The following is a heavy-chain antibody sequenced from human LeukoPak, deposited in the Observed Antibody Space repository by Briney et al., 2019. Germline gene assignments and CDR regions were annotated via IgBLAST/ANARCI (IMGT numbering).Heavy chain of an antibody. CDR3: ASETNCSGGSCYQT. D-gene: IGHD2-15*01. V-gene: IGHV3-33*01. CDR2: IWYDGSNK. CDR1: GFTFSSYG. Sequence: GRSLRLSCAASGFTFSSYGMHWVRQAPGKGLEWVAVIWYDGSNKYYADSVKGRFTISRDNSKNTLYLQMNSLRAEDTAVYYCASETNCSGGSCYQTWGQGTLVNVSS. J-gene: IGHJ5*02.